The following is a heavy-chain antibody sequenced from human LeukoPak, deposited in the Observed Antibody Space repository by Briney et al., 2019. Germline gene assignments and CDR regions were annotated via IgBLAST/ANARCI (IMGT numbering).Heavy chain of an antibody. CDR1: GYSLTELS. J-gene: IGHJ4*02. D-gene: IGHD2-2*01. V-gene: IGHV1-24*01. CDR3: ATGTIYCSSCSGDY. Sequence: GASVKVSCKASGYSLTELSMHWVRQAPGKGLEWMGGFDPDDGETPLFAQKFQGRVSMTEDTSTDTAYMELSSLSSEDTAVYYCATGTIYCSSCSGDYWGQGTLVTVSS. CDR2: FDPDDGET.